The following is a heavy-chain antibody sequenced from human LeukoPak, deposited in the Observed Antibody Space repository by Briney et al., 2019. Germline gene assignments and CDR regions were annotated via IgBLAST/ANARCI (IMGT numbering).Heavy chain of an antibody. CDR1: GGSINSYY. CDR3: ARATTMVASIDY. CDR2: IYYSGST. Sequence: SETLSLTCTVSGGSINSYYWSWIRQPPGKRLEWIGYIYYSGSTNYNPSLESRVTMSVDTSKNHFSLKLNSVTAADTAVYYCARATTMVASIDYWGQGTLVTVSS. J-gene: IGHJ4*02. V-gene: IGHV4-59*01. D-gene: IGHD4-23*01.